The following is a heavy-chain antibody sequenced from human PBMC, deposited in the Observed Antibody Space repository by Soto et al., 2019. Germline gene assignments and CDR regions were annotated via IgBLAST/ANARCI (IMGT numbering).Heavy chain of an antibody. CDR1: GYSFTSYW. J-gene: IGHJ3*02. Sequence: GEPLKISCKGSGYSFTSYWIGWIRQMPGKGLEWMGIIYPGDSDTRYSPSFQGQVTISADKSTTTAYLQWSSLKASDTAIYYCARLGSTASAFDIWGQGTMVTVSS. V-gene: IGHV5-51*01. CDR2: IYPGDSDT. D-gene: IGHD2-2*01. CDR3: ARLGSTASAFDI.